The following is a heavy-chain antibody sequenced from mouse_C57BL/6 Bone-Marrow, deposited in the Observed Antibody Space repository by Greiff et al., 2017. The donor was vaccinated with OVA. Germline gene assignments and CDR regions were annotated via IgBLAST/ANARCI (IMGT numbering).Heavy chain of an antibody. Sequence: QVQLQQPGAELVKPGASVKLSCKASGYTFTSYWMHWVKQRPGQGLEWIGMIHPNSGSTNYNEKFKSKATLTVDKSSSTYYMQLSSLTAEDSAVYYCARRFLLWSMDYWGQGTSVTVSA. CDR2: IHPNSGST. J-gene: IGHJ4*01. V-gene: IGHV1-64*01. D-gene: IGHD2-1*01. CDR1: GYTFTSYW. CDR3: ARRFLLWSMDY.